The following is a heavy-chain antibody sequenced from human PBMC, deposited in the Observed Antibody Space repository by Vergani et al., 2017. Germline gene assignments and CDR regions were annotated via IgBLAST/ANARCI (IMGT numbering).Heavy chain of an antibody. CDR2: IYTSGST. CDR1: GGSISSGSYY. V-gene: IGHV4-61*02. D-gene: IGHD1-26*01. Sequence: QVQLQESGPGLVKPSQTLSLTCTVSGGSISSGSYYWSWIRQPAGKGLEWIGRIYTSGSTNYNPSLKSRVTISVDTSKNQFSLKLSSVTAADTAVYYCAKVMSDLLYLGSPVGATIGTVDYWGQGTLVTVSS. CDR3: AKVMSDLLYLGSPVGATIGTVDY. J-gene: IGHJ4*02.